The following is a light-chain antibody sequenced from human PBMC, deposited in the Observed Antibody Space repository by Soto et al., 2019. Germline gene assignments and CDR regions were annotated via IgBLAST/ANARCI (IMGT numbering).Light chain of an antibody. Sequence: QSLLTQPASVSDSAGRSITVSCTGTSSDVGGSNFVSWYQQNPGKPPKLIIYDVANRPSGVSNRFSGSKSGSTASLIISRLKTEDEADYSCVSYTSSSTYVFGTGTKVTVL. CDR3: VSYTSSSTYV. V-gene: IGLV2-14*03. CDR1: SSDVGGSNF. CDR2: DVA. J-gene: IGLJ1*01.